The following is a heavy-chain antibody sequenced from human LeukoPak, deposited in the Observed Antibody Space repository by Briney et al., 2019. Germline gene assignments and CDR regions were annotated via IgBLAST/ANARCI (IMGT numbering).Heavy chain of an antibody. CDR3: ARHHLGLTFSVAGTLDY. V-gene: IGHV4-39*01. J-gene: IGHJ4*02. CDR1: GGSIISRSYY. CDR2: IYYSGST. Sequence: AETLSLTCTVSGGSIISRSYYWGWIRQPPGKGLEWIGSIYYSGSTYYNPSLKSRVTISVDTSKNQFSLKLSSVTAADTAVYYCARHHLGLTFSVAGTLDYWGQGTLVTVSS. D-gene: IGHD6-19*01.